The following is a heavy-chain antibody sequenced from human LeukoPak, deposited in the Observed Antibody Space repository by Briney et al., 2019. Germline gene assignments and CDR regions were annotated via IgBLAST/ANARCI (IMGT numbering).Heavy chain of an antibody. J-gene: IGHJ4*02. CDR3: ATGGYCTGGSCYKGFDH. V-gene: IGHV3-74*01. D-gene: IGHD2-15*01. Sequence: SGGSLRLSCTASGFPFSTYWMFWVRQAPGNGLVWVSGINGDGSSTTYADSVKGRFTISRDNAENTLYLQMNSLRAEDTAVYYCATGGYCTGGSCYKGFDHWGQGTLVTVSS. CDR2: INGDGSST. CDR1: GFPFSTYW.